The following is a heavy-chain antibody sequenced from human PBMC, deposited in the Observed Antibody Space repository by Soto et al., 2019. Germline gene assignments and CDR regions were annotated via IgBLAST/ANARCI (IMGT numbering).Heavy chain of an antibody. Sequence: SETLSLTCSVSGGTINSGDYFWSWIRQPPGKGLEWIGSIFYTGSTYYSPSLKSRASMSMDTSKNLLSLRLRSLTASDTAVYFCARVKATLYRHYYFDYWGQGTPVTVSS. CDR2: IFYTGST. D-gene: IGHD5-12*01. J-gene: IGHJ4*02. CDR3: ARVKATLYRHYYFDY. V-gene: IGHV4-30-4*01. CDR1: GGTINSGDYF.